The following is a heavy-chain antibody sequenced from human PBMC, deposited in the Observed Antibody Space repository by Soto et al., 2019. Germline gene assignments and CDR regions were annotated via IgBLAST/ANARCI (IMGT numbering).Heavy chain of an antibody. CDR1: GIPVSSNY. Sequence: EVPLVESGGGLVQQGGSLRLSCVASGIPVSSNYMTWVRQAPGKGLEWVSVLHSGGDTYYANSVKGRFTISRHDSTNTLVLQMNSLTAEDTAVYYCSRDGPYYYASRMDVWGQGTTVTVSS. CDR3: SRDGPYYYASRMDV. D-gene: IGHD3-10*01. J-gene: IGHJ6*02. CDR2: LHSGGDT. V-gene: IGHV3-53*04.